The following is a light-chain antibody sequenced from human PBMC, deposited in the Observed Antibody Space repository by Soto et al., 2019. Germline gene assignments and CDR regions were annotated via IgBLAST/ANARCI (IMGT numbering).Light chain of an antibody. CDR2: GAS. V-gene: IGKV3-20*01. J-gene: IGKJ2*01. CDR1: QSVSSTY. Sequence: EIVLTQSPGTLSLSPGERATLSCRASQSVSSTYLAWYQQKPGQAPSLLIYGASSRATDIPDRFSGSGSGRDFTLTINRLEPEYYAVYYCQHYGSPPYTFGQGTKLEIK. CDR3: QHYGSPPYT.